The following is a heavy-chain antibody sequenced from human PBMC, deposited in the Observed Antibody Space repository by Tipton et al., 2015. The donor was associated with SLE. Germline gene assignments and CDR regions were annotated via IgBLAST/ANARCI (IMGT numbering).Heavy chain of an antibody. Sequence: SLRLSCAASGFTFDDYGMSWVRQAPGKGLEWVSGINWNGGSTGYADSVKGRFTISRDNAKNSLYLQMNSLRAEDTALYHCARRVNGAAAGTGDWFDPWGQGTLVTVSS. CDR2: INWNGGST. J-gene: IGHJ5*02. CDR3: ARRVNGAAAGTGDWFDP. V-gene: IGHV3-20*01. D-gene: IGHD6-13*01. CDR1: GFTFDDYG.